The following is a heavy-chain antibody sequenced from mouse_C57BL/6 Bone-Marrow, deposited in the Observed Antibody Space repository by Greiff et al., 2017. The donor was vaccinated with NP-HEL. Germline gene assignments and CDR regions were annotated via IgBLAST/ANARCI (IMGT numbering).Heavy chain of an antibody. V-gene: IGHV1-53*01. CDR3: APEVLPLYAMDY. J-gene: IGHJ4*01. CDR1: GYTFTSYG. CDR2: LHPSKGGT. Sequence: QVQLKQPGTELGKTGASVKLSCKASGYTFTSYGMHWVKQRHGKGGEWIGKLHPSKGGTNYNEKFKSKATLTVDKSSSTAYMQLSSLTSEDSAVYYCAPEVLPLYAMDYWGQGTSVTVSS.